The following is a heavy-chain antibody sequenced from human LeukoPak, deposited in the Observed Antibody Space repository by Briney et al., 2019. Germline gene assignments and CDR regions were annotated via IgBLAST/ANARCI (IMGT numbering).Heavy chain of an antibody. D-gene: IGHD4-17*01. CDR3: ASTAYYFDY. V-gene: IGHV4-39*07. Sequence: SETLSLTCAVSGGSISSTNYYWGWIRQPPGKGLEWIGSIYYSGSTYYNPSLKSRVTISVDTSKNQFSLKLSFVTAADTAVYYCASTAYYFDYWGQGTLVTVSS. CDR2: IYYSGST. J-gene: IGHJ4*02. CDR1: GGSISSTNYY.